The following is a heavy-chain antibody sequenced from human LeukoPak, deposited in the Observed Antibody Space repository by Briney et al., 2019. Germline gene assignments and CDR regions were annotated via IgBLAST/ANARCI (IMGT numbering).Heavy chain of an antibody. CDR3: AKGDGVVSPWVDY. V-gene: IGHV3-23*01. D-gene: IGHD3-3*01. CDR1: GFTFSTHV. Sequence: GGSLRLSCATSGFTFSTHVMSWVRQAPGKGLEWVSAISGSGGSTYYADSVKGRFTISRDNSKNTLYLQMNSLRAEDTAVYYCAKGDGVVSPWVDYWGQGTLVTVSS. CDR2: ISGSGGST. J-gene: IGHJ4*02.